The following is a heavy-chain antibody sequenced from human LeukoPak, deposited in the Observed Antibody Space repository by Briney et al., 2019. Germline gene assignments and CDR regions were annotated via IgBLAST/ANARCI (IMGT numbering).Heavy chain of an antibody. CDR2: ISHHASNQ. Sequence: GGSLRLSCAASGFTFSNYAMHWVRQAPGKGLEWVAVISHHASNQYYADSVKGRFTISRDNAKNSLYLQMNSLRAEDTAVYYCARDGGLSGSSFTDYGMDVWGQGTTVTVSS. D-gene: IGHD1-26*01. V-gene: IGHV3-30-3*01. CDR1: GFTFSNYA. J-gene: IGHJ6*02. CDR3: ARDGGLSGSSFTDYGMDV.